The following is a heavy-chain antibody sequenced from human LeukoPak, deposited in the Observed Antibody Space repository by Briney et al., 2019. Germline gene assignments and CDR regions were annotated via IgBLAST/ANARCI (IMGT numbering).Heavy chain of an antibody. D-gene: IGHD3-10*01. CDR3: AREGTYYGSGSYGY. J-gene: IGHJ4*02. CDR1: GFTFSSYS. V-gene: IGHV3-48*01. Sequence: GGSLRLSCAASGFTFSSYSMNWVRQAPGKGLEWVSYISSSSSTIYYADSVKGRFTISRDNAKNSLYLQMNSLRAEDTAVYYCAREGTYYGSGSYGYWGQGTLVTVSS. CDR2: ISSSSSTI.